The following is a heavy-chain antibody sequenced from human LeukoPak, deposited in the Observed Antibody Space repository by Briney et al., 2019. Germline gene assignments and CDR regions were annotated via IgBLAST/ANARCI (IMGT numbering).Heavy chain of an antibody. D-gene: IGHD2-15*01. CDR3: ARGVAATPRYVWFDP. CDR1: GYSFTSYW. CDR2: IYPGDSDT. Sequence: GESMKISCKGSGYSFTSYWIGWVRQLPGKGLEWMGIIYPGDSDTRYSPSFQGQVTISADESISTAYLQWSSLKASDTAMYYCARGVAATPRYVWFDPWGQGTLVTVCS. J-gene: IGHJ5*02. V-gene: IGHV5-51*01.